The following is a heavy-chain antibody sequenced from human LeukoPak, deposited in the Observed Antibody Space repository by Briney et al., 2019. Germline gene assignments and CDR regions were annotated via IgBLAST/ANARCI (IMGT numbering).Heavy chain of an antibody. D-gene: IGHD2-2*01. J-gene: IGHJ6*02. Sequence: ASVKVSCKASGGSFSRYAISWVRQAPGQGLEWMGGIIPIFGTANYAQKFQGRVTITADESTSTAYMELSSLRSEDTAVYYCARHCGSTSCYAGDYYYYGMDVWGQGTTVTVSS. CDR2: IIPIFGTA. CDR3: ARHCGSTSCYAGDYYYYGMDV. V-gene: IGHV1-69*13. CDR1: GGSFSRYA.